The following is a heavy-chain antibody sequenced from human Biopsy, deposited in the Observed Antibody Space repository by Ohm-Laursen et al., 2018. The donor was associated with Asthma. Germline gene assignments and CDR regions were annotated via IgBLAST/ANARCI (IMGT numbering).Heavy chain of an antibody. V-gene: IGHV1-69*13. J-gene: IGHJ6*02. Sequence: SVKVSCKASGDSFSNYAISWVRQAPGQGLEWMGGLIPVLGTPDHAQMFEGRVTITADESTSTAYMELSSLSSEDTGVYYCARGYSGSDRVVYYYSGLEVWGQGTTVTVSS. D-gene: IGHD5-12*01. CDR2: LIPVLGTP. CDR1: GDSFSNYA. CDR3: ARGYSGSDRVVYYYSGLEV.